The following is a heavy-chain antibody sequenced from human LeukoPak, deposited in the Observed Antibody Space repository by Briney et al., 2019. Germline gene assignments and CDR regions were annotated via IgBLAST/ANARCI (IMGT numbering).Heavy chain of an antibody. Sequence: SETLSLTCTVSGGSINSGSYYWSWIRQPAGKGLEWIGRIYTSGSTNYNPSLKSRVTISVDTSKNQFSLKLTSVTAADTAVYYCARDGWNYDILTGYKYYFDYWGQGTLVTVSS. J-gene: IGHJ4*02. V-gene: IGHV4-61*02. CDR1: GGSINSGSYY. D-gene: IGHD3-9*01. CDR3: ARDGWNYDILTGYKYYFDY. CDR2: IYTSGST.